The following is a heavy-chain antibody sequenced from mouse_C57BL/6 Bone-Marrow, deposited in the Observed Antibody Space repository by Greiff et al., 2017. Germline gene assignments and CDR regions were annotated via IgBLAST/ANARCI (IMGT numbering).Heavy chain of an antibody. CDR1: GFNIKDYY. CDR2: IDPEDGDT. Sequence: VQLQQSGAELVRPGASVKLSCTASGFNIKDYYMHWVKQRPEQGLEWIGRIDPEDGDTEYAPKFKGKATMTADTSSNTAYLQLSSLTSEDTAVYYCTKYYGCGYAMDYWGQGTSVTVSS. D-gene: IGHD2-2*01. CDR3: TKYYGCGYAMDY. J-gene: IGHJ4*01. V-gene: IGHV14-1*01.